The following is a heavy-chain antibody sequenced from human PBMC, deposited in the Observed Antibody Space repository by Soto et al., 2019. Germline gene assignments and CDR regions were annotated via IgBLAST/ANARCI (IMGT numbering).Heavy chain of an antibody. CDR1: GFSLSTTEEG. J-gene: IGHJ4*02. D-gene: IGHD2-21*02. CDR2: IYWDDDK. V-gene: IGHV2-5*02. Sequence: QITLKESGPTLVKPTQTLTLTCTLSGFSLSTTEEGVGWIRQPPGKAPEWLALIYWDDDKRYSPSLKTRLTITKDTSKNQVVLTVTNVDPVDTATYYCAHGSCFGADCYPNPYFDFWGQGILVTVSS. CDR3: AHGSCFGADCYPNPYFDF.